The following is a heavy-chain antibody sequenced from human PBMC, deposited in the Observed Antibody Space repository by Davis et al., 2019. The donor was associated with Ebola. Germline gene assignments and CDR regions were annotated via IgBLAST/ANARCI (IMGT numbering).Heavy chain of an antibody. Sequence: GESLKISCAASGFTFSSYSMNWVRQAPGKGLEWVSSISSSSSYIYYADSVKGRFTISRDNAKNSLYLRMNSLRAEETAVYYCARDFPSGYSGMDVWGKGTTVTVSS. V-gene: IGHV3-21*01. D-gene: IGHD6-25*01. CDR2: ISSSSSYI. CDR3: ARDFPSGYSGMDV. J-gene: IGHJ6*04. CDR1: GFTFSSYS.